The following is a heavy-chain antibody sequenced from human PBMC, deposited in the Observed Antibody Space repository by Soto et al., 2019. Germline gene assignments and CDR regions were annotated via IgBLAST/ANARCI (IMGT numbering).Heavy chain of an antibody. CDR3: ARDIAGRSGYYKWFDP. Sequence: ASVKVSCKASGYTFTSYAMHWVRQAPGQRLEWMGWINAGNGNTKYSQKFQGRVTITRDTSASTAYMELSSLRSEDTAVYYCARDIAGRSGYYKWFDPWGQGTLVTVSS. D-gene: IGHD3-3*01. V-gene: IGHV1-3*01. J-gene: IGHJ5*02. CDR2: INAGNGNT. CDR1: GYTFTSYA.